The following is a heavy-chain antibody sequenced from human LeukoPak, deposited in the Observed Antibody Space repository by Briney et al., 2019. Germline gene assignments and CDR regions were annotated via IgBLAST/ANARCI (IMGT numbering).Heavy chain of an antibody. D-gene: IGHD2-8*02. CDR2: IFPSGGEI. CDR3: ATYRQVLLPFES. CDR1: GFTFSTFA. Sequence: PGGSLRLSCAASGFTFSTFAMIWVRQPPGKGLEWVLSIFPSGGEIHYADSVRGRFTIFRDNSKSTLSLQMNSLRAEDTAIYYCATYRQVLLPFESWGQGTLVTVSS. V-gene: IGHV3-23*01. J-gene: IGHJ4*02.